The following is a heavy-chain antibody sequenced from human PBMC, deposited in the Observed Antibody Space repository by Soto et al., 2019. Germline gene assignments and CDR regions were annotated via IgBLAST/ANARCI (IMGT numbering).Heavy chain of an antibody. CDR1: SGSISVTNVF. D-gene: IGHD1-20*01. Sequence: LSLTCTVSSGSISVTNVFWGWVRQPPGKGLAWIGNIDYSGTAYFSPSLATRVTFHVDTSKNQFSLTLYSVTAADTAVYYCARITGRHLDYWGQGVLATVSS. CDR3: ARITGRHLDY. J-gene: IGHJ4*02. CDR2: IDYSGTA. V-gene: IGHV4-39*01.